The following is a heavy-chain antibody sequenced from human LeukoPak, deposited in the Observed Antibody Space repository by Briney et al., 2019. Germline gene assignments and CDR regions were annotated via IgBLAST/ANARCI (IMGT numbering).Heavy chain of an antibody. D-gene: IGHD4-17*01. CDR3: ARDVFNDYGDYVDAFDI. CDR2: ISESGTTI. CDR1: RFTFSSYD. V-gene: IGHV3-48*03. J-gene: IGHJ3*02. Sequence: GGSLRLSCAASRFTFSSYDMNWVRQAPGKGLEWVSHISESGTTIYYADSVKGRFTISRDNTKNSLYLQMNSLRAEDTAVYYCARDVFNDYGDYVDAFDIWGQGTMVTVSS.